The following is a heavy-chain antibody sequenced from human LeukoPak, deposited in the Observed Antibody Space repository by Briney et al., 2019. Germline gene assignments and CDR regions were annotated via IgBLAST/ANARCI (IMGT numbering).Heavy chain of an antibody. D-gene: IGHD3-3*01. V-gene: IGHV4-4*07. CDR3: ARGLWTGVVPARPTKSPRRKNWFDP. CDR2: IYTSGST. CDR1: GGSISSYY. Sequence: SETLSLTCPVSGGSISSYYWSWIRQPAGKGLEWIGRIYTSGSTNYNPSLKSRVTMSVDTSKNQFSLKLSSVTAADTAVYYCARGLWTGVVPARPTKSPRRKNWFDPWGQGTLVTVSS. J-gene: IGHJ5*02.